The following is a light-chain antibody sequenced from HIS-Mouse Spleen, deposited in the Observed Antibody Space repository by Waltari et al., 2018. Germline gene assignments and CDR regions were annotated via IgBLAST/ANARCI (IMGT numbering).Light chain of an antibody. CDR1: SRDVGGYNS. J-gene: IGLJ1*01. CDR3: SSYTSSSTPYV. Sequence: QSALTQPASVSGSPGQSITISCTGTSRDVGGYNSVSWYQQHPGKAPKLMIYDVSNRPSGVSTRFSGSKSGNTASLTISGLQAEDEADYYCSSYTSSSTPYVFGTGTKVTVL. V-gene: IGLV2-14*03. CDR2: DVS.